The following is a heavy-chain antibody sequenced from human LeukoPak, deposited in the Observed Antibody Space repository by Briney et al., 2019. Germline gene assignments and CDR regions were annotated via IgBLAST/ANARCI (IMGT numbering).Heavy chain of an antibody. V-gene: IGHV1-69*06. CDR3: ARDCRIVVVPAAPDLQPATGHYYGMDV. CDR2: VIPIFGTA. Sequence: GASVKVSCKASGGTFSSYAISWVRQAPGQGLEWMGGVIPIFGTANYAQKFQGRVTITADKSTSTAYMELSSLRSEDTAVYYCARDCRIVVVPAAPDLQPATGHYYGMDVWGQGTTVTVSS. J-gene: IGHJ6*02. D-gene: IGHD2-2*01. CDR1: GGTFSSYA.